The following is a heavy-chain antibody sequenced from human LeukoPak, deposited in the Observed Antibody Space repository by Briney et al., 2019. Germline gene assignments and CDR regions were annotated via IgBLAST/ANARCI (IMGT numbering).Heavy chain of an antibody. Sequence: PSETLSLTCTVSAGSISGYYWTWIRQPPGKGLEWIGNIYYPGNTDYNRSLKSRVTISIDTSKKQFSLKLSSVTAADTALYYCARERVIATTYDAFDIWGQGTMVTVSS. CDR1: AGSISGYY. CDR2: IYYPGNT. CDR3: ARERVIATTYDAFDI. V-gene: IGHV4-59*01. J-gene: IGHJ3*02. D-gene: IGHD2-15*01.